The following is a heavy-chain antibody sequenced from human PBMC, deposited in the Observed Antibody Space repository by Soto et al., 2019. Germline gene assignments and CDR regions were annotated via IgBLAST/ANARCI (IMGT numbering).Heavy chain of an antibody. J-gene: IGHJ4*02. Sequence: PGRSLRLSCAASGFTFSSYGMHWVRQAPGKGLEWVAVISYDGSNKYYADSVKGRFTISRDNSKNTLYLQMNSLRAEDTAVYYCANSPGGYDYFDSRGEGTPVTVSP. CDR1: GFTFSSYG. V-gene: IGHV3-30*18. CDR3: ANSPGGYDYFDS. D-gene: IGHD5-12*01. CDR2: ISYDGSNK.